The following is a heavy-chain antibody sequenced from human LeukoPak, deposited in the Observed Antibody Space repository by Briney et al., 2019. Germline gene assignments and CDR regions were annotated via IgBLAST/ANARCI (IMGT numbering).Heavy chain of an antibody. CDR3: ARGYCTSTSCHFDY. V-gene: IGHV1-8*03. J-gene: IGHJ4*02. D-gene: IGHD2-2*01. Sequence: ASVQVSCKASGYTFTTYDINWVRQATGQGLEWMGWMNPNSGNTGYAQKFQGRVTITRNTSISTAYLELSSLRSEDTAVYYCARGYCTSTSCHFDYWGQGTLVTVSS. CDR2: MNPNSGNT. CDR1: GYTFTTYD.